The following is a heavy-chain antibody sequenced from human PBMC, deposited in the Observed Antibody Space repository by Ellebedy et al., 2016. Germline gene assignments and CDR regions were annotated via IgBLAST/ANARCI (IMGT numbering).Heavy chain of an antibody. CDR2: ISYDSTYR. V-gene: IGHV3-21*01. Sequence: GGSLRLSXATSGFSMSGYEMSWVRQAPGKGLEWVSSISYDSTYRYYAGSVRGRFTISRDNAKNTLYLQMNSLRAEDTALYYCARARASDFGGSYDHWGQGTPVTVSS. CDR3: ARARASDFGGSYDH. CDR1: GFSMSGYE. J-gene: IGHJ4*02. D-gene: IGHD4-23*01.